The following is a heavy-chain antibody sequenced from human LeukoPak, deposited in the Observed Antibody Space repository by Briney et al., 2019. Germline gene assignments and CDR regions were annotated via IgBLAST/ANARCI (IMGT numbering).Heavy chain of an antibody. CDR1: GGSFSGYY. D-gene: IGHD5-18*01. J-gene: IGHJ4*02. Sequence: SETLSLTCAVYGGSFSGYYWSWIRQPPGKGLEWIGEINHSGSTNYNPSLKSRVTISVDTSKNQFSLKLSSVTAADTAVYYCARDRRGYSYGSDYWGQGTLVTVSS. CDR3: ARDRRGYSYGSDY. V-gene: IGHV4-34*01. CDR2: INHSGST.